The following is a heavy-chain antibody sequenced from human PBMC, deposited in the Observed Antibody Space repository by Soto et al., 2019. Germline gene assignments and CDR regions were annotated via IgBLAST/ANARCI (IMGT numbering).Heavy chain of an antibody. V-gene: IGHV4-34*01. CDR2: INHSGST. CDR3: ARESKGNDEYYFDY. CDR1: GGSFSGYY. Sequence: SSETLSLTCAVYGGSFSGYYWSWIRQTPGKGLEWIGEINHSGSTNYNPSLKSRVTISVDTSKNHLSLKLSSVTSADTAVFFCARESKGNDEYYFDYWGQGTQVTVSS. J-gene: IGHJ4*02. D-gene: IGHD1-1*01.